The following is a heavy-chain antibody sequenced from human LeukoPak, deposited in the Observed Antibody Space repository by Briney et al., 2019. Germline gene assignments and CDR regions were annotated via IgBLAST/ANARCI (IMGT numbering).Heavy chain of an antibody. CDR3: ARVYGDYAQTAFDY. J-gene: IGHJ4*02. CDR2: INPNSGGT. Sequence: ASVKVSCKASGYTFTGYYMHWVRQAPGHGLEWMGWINPNSGGTNYAQKFQGRVTMTRDTSISTAYMELSRLRSDDTAVYYCARVYGDYAQTAFDYWGQGTLVTVSS. V-gene: IGHV1-2*02. D-gene: IGHD4-17*01. CDR1: GYTFTGYY.